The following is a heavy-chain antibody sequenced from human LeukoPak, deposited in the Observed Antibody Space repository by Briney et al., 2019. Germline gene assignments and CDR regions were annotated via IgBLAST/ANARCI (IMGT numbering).Heavy chain of an antibody. V-gene: IGHV1-18*04. CDR1: GYTFTSYG. Sequence: VASVTVSCKASGYTFTSYGITWVRQAPGQGLGWMGWISTYNGNTNYAQNLQGRVTMTTDTSTSTAYMELRSLRSDDTAVYYCARGGRLGELFSPDYWGQGTLVTVSS. CDR2: ISTYNGNT. J-gene: IGHJ4*02. CDR3: ARGGRLGELFSPDY. D-gene: IGHD3-16*01.